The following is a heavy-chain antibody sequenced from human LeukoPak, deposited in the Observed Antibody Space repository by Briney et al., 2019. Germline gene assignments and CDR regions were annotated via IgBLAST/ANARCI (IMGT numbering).Heavy chain of an antibody. CDR1: GGTFSSYA. D-gene: IGHD1-26*01. Sequence: ASVKVSCKASGGTFSSYAISWVRQAPGQGLEWMGGIIPIFGTANYAQKFQGRVTITTDESTSTAYMELSSLRSEDTAVYYCAKGGGSYYLDAFDYWGQGTLVTVSS. J-gene: IGHJ4*02. CDR3: AKGGGSYYLDAFDY. CDR2: IIPIFGTA. V-gene: IGHV1-69*05.